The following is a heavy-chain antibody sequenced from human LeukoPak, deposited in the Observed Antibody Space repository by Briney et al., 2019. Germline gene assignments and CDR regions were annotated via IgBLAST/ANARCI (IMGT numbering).Heavy chain of an antibody. CDR3: ASTFFGVAQLAWFYYYYMDV. CDR1: GFTLSIYW. CDR2: ISPDGNSA. J-gene: IGHJ6*03. D-gene: IGHD3/OR15-3a*01. V-gene: IGHV3-74*01. Sequence: GGSLRLSCAASGFTLSIYWMHWVRQAPGKGLVWVSRISPDGNSATYADSVKGRFTISRDNSKNTLYLQMNSLRAEDTAVYYCASTFFGVAQLAWFYYYYMDVWGKGTTVTVSS.